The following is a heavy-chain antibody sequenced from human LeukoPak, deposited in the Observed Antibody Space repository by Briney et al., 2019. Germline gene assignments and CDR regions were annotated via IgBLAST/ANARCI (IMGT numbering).Heavy chain of an antibody. Sequence: GGSLRLSCAASAFTFSSYTMSWVRQAPGKGLKWVSAISNSGGSTYYADSVKGRFTISRDNSKNTLYLQMNSLRAEDMAVYYCAKDGYVSWAYQLSYFDYWGQGTLVTVSS. CDR2: ISNSGGST. D-gene: IGHD2-2*03. CDR1: AFTFSSYT. V-gene: IGHV3-23*01. J-gene: IGHJ4*02. CDR3: AKDGYVSWAYQLSYFDY.